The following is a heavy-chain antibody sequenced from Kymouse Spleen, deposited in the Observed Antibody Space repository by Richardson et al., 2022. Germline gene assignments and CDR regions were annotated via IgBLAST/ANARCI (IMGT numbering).Heavy chain of an antibody. CDR2: ISWNSGSI. CDR1: GFTFDDYA. D-gene: IGHD3-10*01. CDR3: AKDVVVRGVIYYYYGMDV. V-gene: IGHV3-9*01. Sequence: EVQLVESGGGLVQPGRSLRLSCAASGFTFDDYAMHWVRQAPGKGLEWVSGISWNSGSIGYADSVKGRFTISRDNAKNSLYLQMNSLRAEDTALYYCAKDVVVRGVIYYYYGMDVWGQGTTVTVSS. J-gene: IGHJ6*02.